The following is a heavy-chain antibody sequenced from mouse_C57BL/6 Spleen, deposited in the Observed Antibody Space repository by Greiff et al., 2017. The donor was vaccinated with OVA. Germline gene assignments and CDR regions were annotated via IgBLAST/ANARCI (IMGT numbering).Heavy chain of an antibody. V-gene: IGHV3-6*01. CDR3: ANYDSLYYYAMDY. CDR1: GYSITSGYY. CDR2: ISYDGSN. Sequence: EVKLQESGPGLVKPSQSLSLTCSVTGYSITSGYYWNWIRQFPGNKLEWMGYISYDGSNNYNPSLKNRISITRDTSKNQFFLKLNSVTTEDTATYYCANYDSLYYYAMDYWGQGTSVTVSS. J-gene: IGHJ4*01. D-gene: IGHD2-4*01.